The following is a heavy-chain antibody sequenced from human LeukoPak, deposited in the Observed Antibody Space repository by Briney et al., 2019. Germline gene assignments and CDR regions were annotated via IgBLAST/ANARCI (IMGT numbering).Heavy chain of an antibody. CDR3: AGEVRDCSGGSCYHTDDY. CDR1: GFTFSDYY. Sequence: GGSLRLFCAASGFTFSDYYMSWIRQAPGKGLERVSYISSSGSTIYYADSVKGRFTISRDNAKNSLYLQMNSPRAEDTAVYYCAGEVRDCSGGSCYHTDDYWGQGTLVTVSS. CDR2: ISSSGSTI. J-gene: IGHJ4*02. D-gene: IGHD2-15*01. V-gene: IGHV3-11*04.